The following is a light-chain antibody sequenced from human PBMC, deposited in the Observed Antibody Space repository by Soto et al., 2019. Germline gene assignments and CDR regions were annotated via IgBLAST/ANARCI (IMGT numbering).Light chain of an antibody. CDR1: QTIVGW. V-gene: IGKV1-5*01. Sequence: DIQMTQSPSTLSASVGDRVTITCRASQTIVGWLAWYQQKPGKAPKLLIYDASSLESGVSSRFSGSGSGTEFTLTITSLQPDDFATYYCQQYNNYSPYTFGQGTKLEIK. CDR2: DAS. CDR3: QQYNNYSPYT. J-gene: IGKJ2*01.